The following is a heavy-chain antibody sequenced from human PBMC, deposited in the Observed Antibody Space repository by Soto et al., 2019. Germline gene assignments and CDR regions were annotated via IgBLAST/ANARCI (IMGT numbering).Heavy chain of an antibody. CDR2: IYWNDDK. V-gene: IGHV2-5*01. J-gene: IGHJ4*02. CDR1: GFSLSTTGVG. D-gene: IGHD3-10*01. Sequence: QITLKESGPTLVKPTQTLTLTCTFSGFSLSTTGVGVGWIRQPPGKALEWLALIYWNDDKRYSPSLKSRLTITKDTSKNQVFLTMTNMDPVDTATYYCARRYYYASGSYYDGDYRFDYWGQGTLVTVSS. CDR3: ARRYYYASGSYYDGDYRFDY.